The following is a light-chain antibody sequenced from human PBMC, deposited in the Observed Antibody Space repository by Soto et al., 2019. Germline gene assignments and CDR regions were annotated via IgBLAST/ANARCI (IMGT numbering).Light chain of an antibody. CDR3: HQTNRFPFT. CDR1: QGISNW. Sequence: DIQMTQSPSSVSASVGDRVTITCRASQGISNWLAWYQKKPGKAPNLLIYGASNLQSGVPSRFSGTASGTDFTLTISSLQLEDFATYYCHQTNRFPFTFGQGTRLDI. CDR2: GAS. V-gene: IGKV1-12*01. J-gene: IGKJ2*01.